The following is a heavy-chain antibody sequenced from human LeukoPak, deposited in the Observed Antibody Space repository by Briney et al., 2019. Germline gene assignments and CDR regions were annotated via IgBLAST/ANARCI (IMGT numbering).Heavy chain of an antibody. CDR2: IRYDGSNK. V-gene: IGHV3-30*02. J-gene: IGHJ6*03. Sequence: GGSLRLSCAASGFTFSSYGMHWVRQAPGKGLEWVAFIRYDGSNKYYADSVKGRFTISRDNSKNTLYLQMNSLRAEDTAVYYCAKGYCSSTTCYTGYYFYMDVWGKGTTVTVS. D-gene: IGHD2-2*01. CDR1: GFTFSSYG. CDR3: AKGYCSSTTCYTGYYFYMDV.